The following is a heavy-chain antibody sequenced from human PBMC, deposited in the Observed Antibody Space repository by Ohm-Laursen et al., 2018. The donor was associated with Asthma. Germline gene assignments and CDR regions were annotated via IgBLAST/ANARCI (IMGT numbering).Heavy chain of an antibody. V-gene: IGHV3-30*03. CDR2: ISYGGSKK. CDR3: ARGLSPRIAAAGTLDY. D-gene: IGHD6-13*01. J-gene: IGHJ4*02. Sequence: SLRLSCSASGFTFSRYAMHWVRQAPGKGLDWVAVISYGGSKKYYADSVKGRFTISRDNSKNTLYLQMNSLRPEDTAVYYCARGLSPRIAAAGTLDYWGQGTLVTVSS. CDR1: GFTFSRYA.